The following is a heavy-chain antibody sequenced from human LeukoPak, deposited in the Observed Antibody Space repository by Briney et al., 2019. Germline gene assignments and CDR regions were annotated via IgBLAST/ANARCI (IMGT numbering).Heavy chain of an antibody. J-gene: IGHJ5*02. CDR3: ARRLRNSSGWYRIPQPNWFDP. CDR1: GGSISSGSYY. D-gene: IGHD6-19*01. V-gene: IGHV4-61*02. Sequence: SQTLSLTCTVSGGSISSGSYYWSWIRQPAGKGLEWIGRIYAAETDFNPSLKSRLTMSIDTSKNQFSLKLSSVTTADTAVYYCARRLRNSSGWYRIPQPNWFDPWGQGTLVTVSS. CDR2: IYAAET.